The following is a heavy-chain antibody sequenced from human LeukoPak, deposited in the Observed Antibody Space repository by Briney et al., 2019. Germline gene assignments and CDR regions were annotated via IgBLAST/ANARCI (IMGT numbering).Heavy chain of an antibody. CDR1: GGSFSGYY. CDR3: ASVDTAMVY. V-gene: IGHV4-34*01. CDR2: INHSGST. Sequence: SETLSLTCAVYGGSFSGYYWSWIRQPPGKGLEWIGEINHSGSTNYNPSLKSRVTISVDTSKNQFSLKLSSVTAADTAVYYCASVDTAMVYWGQGTMVTVSP. J-gene: IGHJ3*01. D-gene: IGHD5-18*01.